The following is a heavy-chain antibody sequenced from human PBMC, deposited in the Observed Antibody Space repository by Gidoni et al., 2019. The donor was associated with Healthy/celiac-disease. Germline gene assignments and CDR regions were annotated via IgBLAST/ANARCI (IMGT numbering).Heavy chain of an antibody. V-gene: IGHV4-59*08. CDR1: GGSISSYY. Sequence: QVQLQESGPGLVKPSATLSRTCTVSGGSISSYYWSWTRQPPGKGLEWIGYIYYSGSTNYNPSLKSRVTISVDTSKNQFSLKLSSVTAADTAVYYCARHILTGSDAFDIWGQGTMVTVSS. D-gene: IGHD3-9*01. J-gene: IGHJ3*02. CDR2: IYYSGST. CDR3: ARHILTGSDAFDI.